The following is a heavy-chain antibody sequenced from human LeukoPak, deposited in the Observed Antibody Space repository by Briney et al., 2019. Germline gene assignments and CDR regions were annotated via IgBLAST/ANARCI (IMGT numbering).Heavy chain of an antibody. CDR1: GFTFSTYV. CDR3: ARDVAGSVYNAGMDV. Sequence: GRSLRLSCAASGFTFSTYVMHWVRQAPGKGLQWVAVILYDGSNKYFADSVKGRFIISRDNSKNTLYLQMNSLTAEDTAVYYCARDVAGSVYNAGMDVWGQGTTVTVSS. D-gene: IGHD3-10*01. V-gene: IGHV3-30*01. J-gene: IGHJ6*02. CDR2: ILYDGSNK.